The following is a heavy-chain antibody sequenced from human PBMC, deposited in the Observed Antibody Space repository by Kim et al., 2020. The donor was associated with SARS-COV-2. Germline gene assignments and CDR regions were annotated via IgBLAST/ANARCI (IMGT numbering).Heavy chain of an antibody. J-gene: IGHJ3*02. CDR2: IRSKANSYAT. Sequence: GGSLRLSCAASGFTFSDSPMHWVRQAPGKGLECVGRIRSKANSYATAYAASVRGRFIISRDDSKNTAYLQMNSLKTEDTAVYYCTRIPGTPFAFWDAFDIWGQGTMVTVSS. V-gene: IGHV3-73*01. D-gene: IGHD1-1*01. CDR3: TRIPGTPFAFWDAFDI. CDR1: GFTFSDSP.